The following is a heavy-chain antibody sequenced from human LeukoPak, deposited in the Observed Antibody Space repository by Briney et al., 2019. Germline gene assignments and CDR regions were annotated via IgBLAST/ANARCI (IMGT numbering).Heavy chain of an antibody. Sequence: GGSLRLSCAASGFTFSSYAMHWVRQAPGKGLEWVAVISYDGSNKYYADSVKGRFTISRDNSKNTLYLQMNSLRAEDTAVYYCASLPGNNYYGSGSYNFDYWGQGNPGHRLL. CDR1: GFTFSSYA. D-gene: IGHD3-10*01. CDR3: ASLPGNNYYGSGSYNFDY. V-gene: IGHV3-30-3*01. CDR2: ISYDGSNK. J-gene: IGHJ4*02.